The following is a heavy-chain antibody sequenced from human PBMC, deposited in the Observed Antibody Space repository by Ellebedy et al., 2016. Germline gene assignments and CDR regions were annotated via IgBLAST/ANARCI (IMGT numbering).Heavy chain of an antibody. CDR2: IYWNDDK. CDR3: AHLPAGPSMFYFDY. Sequence: SGPTLVXPTQALTLTCTFSGFSLSTSGVGVGWLRRPPGKALEWLALIYWNDDKRYSPSLKSRLTVTKDTSKNQVVLTLTNMDPVDTATYYCAHLPAGPSMFYFDYWGQGTLVTVSS. J-gene: IGHJ4*02. V-gene: IGHV2-5*01. D-gene: IGHD2-2*01. CDR1: GFSLSTSGVG.